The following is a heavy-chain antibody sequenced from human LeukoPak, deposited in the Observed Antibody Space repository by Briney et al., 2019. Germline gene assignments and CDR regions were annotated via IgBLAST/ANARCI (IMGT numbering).Heavy chain of an antibody. Sequence: SVKVSCKASVGTFSSYAISWVRQAPCQGLEWMGGINPIFGTANYAQKFQGRVTITADNTTSTAYMELSSLRSEDTAVYYCAREGIAATGSNDYWGQGTLVTVSS. CDR3: AREGIAATGSNDY. D-gene: IGHD2-15*01. V-gene: IGHV1-69*06. CDR2: INPIFGTA. CDR1: VGTFSSYA. J-gene: IGHJ4*02.